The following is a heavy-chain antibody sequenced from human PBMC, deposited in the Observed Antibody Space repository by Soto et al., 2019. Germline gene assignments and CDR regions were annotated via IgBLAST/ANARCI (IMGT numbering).Heavy chain of an antibody. CDR1: GFDLRDYE. CDR3: VRRIWDAMVVVSATRGVFDI. CDR2: ISSRGTIK. D-gene: IGHD2-15*01. V-gene: IGHV3-48*03. Sequence: VQLEESGGGLVQPGESLRLSCEASGFDLRDYEMNWVRQAPGKGLEWVSHISSRGTIKEFADSLKGRFTISRDNARNSVYLEMNSLRVDDTAVYYCVRRIWDAMVVVSATRGVFDIWGQGTMVTVSS. J-gene: IGHJ3*02.